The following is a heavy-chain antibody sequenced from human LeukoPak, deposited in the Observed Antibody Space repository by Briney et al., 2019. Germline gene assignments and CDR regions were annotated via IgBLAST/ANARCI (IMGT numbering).Heavy chain of an antibody. CDR1: GGSISSGDYY. V-gene: IGHV4-30-4*08. J-gene: IGHJ5*02. CDR3: ARRAHDYGDYGWFDP. Sequence: SQTLSLTCTVSGGSISSGDYYWSWIRQPPGKGLEWIGYIYYSGSTYYNPSLKSRVTISVDTSKNQFSLKLSSVTAADTAVYYCARRAHDYGDYGWFDPWGQGTLVTVSS. CDR2: IYYSGST. D-gene: IGHD4-17*01.